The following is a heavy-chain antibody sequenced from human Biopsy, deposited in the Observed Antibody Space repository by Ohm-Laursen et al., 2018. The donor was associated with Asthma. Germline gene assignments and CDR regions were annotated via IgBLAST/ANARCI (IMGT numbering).Heavy chain of an antibody. D-gene: IGHD3-3*01. CDR1: GFTFGDYC. J-gene: IGHJ4*02. CDR3: ASQSSGPDFWSGYYYFDY. Sequence: SLRLSCSASGFTFGDYCMSWVRQAPGKGLEWVAVISYDGSNKYYADSVKGRFTISRDNSKNPLYLQMNSLRAEDTAVYYCASQSSGPDFWSGYYYFDYWGQGTLVTVSS. V-gene: IGHV3-30*03. CDR2: ISYDGSNK.